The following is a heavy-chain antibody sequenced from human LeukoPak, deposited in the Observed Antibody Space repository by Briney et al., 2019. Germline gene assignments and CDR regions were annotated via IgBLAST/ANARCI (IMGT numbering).Heavy chain of an antibody. D-gene: IGHD3-22*01. J-gene: IGHJ6*02. Sequence: GGSLRLSCAASGFTFSSYSMNWVRQAPGKGLEWVSSISSGSSYIYYADSVKGRFTISRDNAKNSLYLQMNSLRAEDTAVYYCATQTYYYDSSGYLGHCYYGMDVWGQGTTVTVSS. V-gene: IGHV3-21*01. CDR3: ATQTYYYDSSGYLGHCYYGMDV. CDR2: ISSGSSYI. CDR1: GFTFSSYS.